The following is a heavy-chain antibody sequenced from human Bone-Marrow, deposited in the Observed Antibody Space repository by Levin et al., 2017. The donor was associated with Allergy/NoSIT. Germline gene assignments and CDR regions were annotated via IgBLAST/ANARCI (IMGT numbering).Heavy chain of an antibody. J-gene: IGHJ4*02. V-gene: IGHV4-34*01. CDR2: VHDVADP. CDR3: ARGHSTSGFDS. D-gene: IGHD3-10*01. Sequence: PSQTLSLTCAVSGGSFSGFYWSWIRQAPGKELEWIGEVHDVADPTYTPSLKGRLTMSMSTSKNQFSLELRSVTVADTAVYYCARGHSTSGFDSWGQGILVTVSS. CDR1: GGSFSGFY.